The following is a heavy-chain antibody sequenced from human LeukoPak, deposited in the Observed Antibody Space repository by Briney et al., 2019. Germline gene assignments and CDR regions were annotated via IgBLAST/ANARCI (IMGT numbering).Heavy chain of an antibody. J-gene: IGHJ4*02. Sequence: GGSLRLSCAASGGTFSSDAMSWGRQAPGKGLEWVSAISGSCGSTYYADSVKGRFTISRDNSKNTLYLQMNSLRAEDTAVYYCAKDSSSWTTIYYFDYWGQGTLVTVSS. D-gene: IGHD6-13*01. CDR2: ISGSCGST. V-gene: IGHV3-23*01. CDR3: AKDSSSWTTIYYFDY. CDR1: GGTFSSDA.